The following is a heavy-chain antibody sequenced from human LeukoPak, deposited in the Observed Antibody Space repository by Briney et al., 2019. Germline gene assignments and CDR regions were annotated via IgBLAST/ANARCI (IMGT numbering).Heavy chain of an antibody. CDR2: INPSGGST. CDR3: ARSSAYYNEADI. Sequence: ASVKVSCKTSGYSFTGYYIHWVRQAPGQGLEWMGIINPSGGSTTYAQKFQDRLTMASDTSTSTVYMELSSLRSEDTAMYYCARSSAYYNEADIWGQGTMVTVSS. D-gene: IGHD1-26*01. V-gene: IGHV1-46*01. J-gene: IGHJ3*02. CDR1: GYSFTGYY.